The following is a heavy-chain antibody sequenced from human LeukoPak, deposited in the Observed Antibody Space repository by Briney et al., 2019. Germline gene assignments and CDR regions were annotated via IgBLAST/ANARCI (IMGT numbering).Heavy chain of an antibody. D-gene: IGHD3-10*01. V-gene: IGHV4-38-2*01. CDR3: ARQPGKYGSGSYPYYYYGMDV. CDR1: GYSISSGYY. Sequence: SKTLSLTCAVSGYSISSGYYWGWIRQPPGKGLEWIGSIYHSGSTYYNPSLKSRVTISVDTSKNQFSLKLSSVTAADTAVYYCARQPGKYGSGSYPYYYYGMDVWGQGTTVTVSS. J-gene: IGHJ6*02. CDR2: IYHSGST.